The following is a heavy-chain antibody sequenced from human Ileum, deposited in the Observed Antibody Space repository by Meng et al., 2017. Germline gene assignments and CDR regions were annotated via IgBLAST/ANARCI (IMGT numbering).Heavy chain of an antibody. D-gene: IGHD3-10*01. CDR3: ASPPSEGDL. CDR2: ISYDGSNK. J-gene: IGHJ2*01. V-gene: IGHV3-30*04. Sequence: QAQLGESGGGVVQPGRSLRLSCAASGFTCSSCAMHWVRQAPGKGLEWVAVISYDGSNKYYADSVKGRFTISRDNSKNTLYLQMNSLRAEDTAVYYCASPPSEGDLWGRGTLVTGSS. CDR1: GFTCSSCA.